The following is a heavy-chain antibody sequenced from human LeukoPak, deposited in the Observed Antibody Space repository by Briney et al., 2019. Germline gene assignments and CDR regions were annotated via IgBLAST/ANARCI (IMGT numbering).Heavy chain of an antibody. V-gene: IGHV1-2*06. D-gene: IGHD1-26*01. Sequence: ASVKVSCKASGYTFTVYYIHWVRQAPGQGLEWMGRIIPGSGGTNYAQKFQGRVTMTRDTSISTAYMELSRLRSDDTAVYYCARSVGATPVDYWGQGTLVTVSS. CDR3: ARSVGATPVDY. CDR2: IIPGSGGT. CDR1: GYTFTVYY. J-gene: IGHJ4*02.